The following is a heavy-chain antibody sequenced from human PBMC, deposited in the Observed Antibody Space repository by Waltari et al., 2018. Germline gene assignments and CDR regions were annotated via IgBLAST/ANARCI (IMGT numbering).Heavy chain of an antibody. J-gene: IGHJ3*01. CDR1: GGPFTSSNYY. Sequence: QVQLQQSGPGLLKPSETLSLTCSVSGGPFTSSNYYWGRIRQPPGKWLEWVGSVFYNGDTYHNPAVKMRVTVSADTSKDRVSLKLFSVTAADTAVYYCTRASIFGVALDAFDLWGQGTMVSVSS. CDR2: VFYNGDT. CDR3: TRASIFGVALDAFDL. D-gene: IGHD3-3*01. V-gene: IGHV4-39*01.